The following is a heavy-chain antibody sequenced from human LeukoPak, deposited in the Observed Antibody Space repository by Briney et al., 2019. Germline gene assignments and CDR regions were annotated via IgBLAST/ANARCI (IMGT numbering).Heavy chain of an antibody. D-gene: IGHD6-19*01. J-gene: IGHJ6*02. CDR1: GFTFGDYA. CDR2: XXXXXYGGTT. Sequence: PGGSLRLSCTASGFTFGDYAMSWVRQAPGKGLEWVGFXXXXXYGGTTEYAASVKGRLTISRDDSKSIAYLQMNSLKTEDTAVYYCTRITAVAGNPYYYYGMDVWGQGTTVTVSS. CDR3: TRITAVAGNPYYYYGMDV. V-gene: IGHV3-49*04.